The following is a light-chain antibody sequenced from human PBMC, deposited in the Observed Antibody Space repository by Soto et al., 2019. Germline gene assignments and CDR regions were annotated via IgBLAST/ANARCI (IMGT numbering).Light chain of an antibody. CDR3: AAWDDSLNNYV. CDR2: SNN. V-gene: IGLV1-44*01. Sequence: QSALTQPPSASGTPGQRVTISCSGSSSNIGSNTVSWYQQLPGTAPKLLIYSNNQRPSGVPDRFSGSKSGTSASLAISGLQSEDEADYYCAAWDDSLNNYVFGTGTKVTVL. CDR1: SSNIGSNT. J-gene: IGLJ1*01.